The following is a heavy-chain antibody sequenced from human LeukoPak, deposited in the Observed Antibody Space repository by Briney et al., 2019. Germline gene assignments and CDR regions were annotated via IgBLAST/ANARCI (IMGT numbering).Heavy chain of an antibody. D-gene: IGHD3-16*01. CDR3: ARVRMGDDFNPFDY. V-gene: IGHV3-74*01. J-gene: IGHJ4*02. CDR1: GFTFSSFW. Sequence: PGGSLRLSCAASGFTFSSFWIYWVRHAPGKGLVLVSRINGDGSETIYADSVRGRFTISRDNAKNTVYLQMNSLRAEDTAVYYCARVRMGDDFNPFDYWGQGTLVTVSS. CDR2: INGDGSET.